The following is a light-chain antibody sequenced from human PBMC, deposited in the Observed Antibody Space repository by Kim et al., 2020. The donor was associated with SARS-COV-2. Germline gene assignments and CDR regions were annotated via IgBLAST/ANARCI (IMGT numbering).Light chain of an antibody. CDR3: QQSNSFPIT. CDR2: AAS. CDR1: QGISTY. J-gene: IGKJ5*01. Sequence: DIQMTQSPSSVSASVGHRVTISCRASQGISTYLAWHQQLPGKAPKLLISAASTLQSGVPSRFSGSGSGTDFTLTISSLQPEDFATYYCQQSNSFPITFGQGTRLEIK. V-gene: IGKV1-12*01.